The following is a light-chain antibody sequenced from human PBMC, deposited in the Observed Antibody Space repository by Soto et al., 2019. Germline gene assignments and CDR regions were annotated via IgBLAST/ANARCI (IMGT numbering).Light chain of an antibody. CDR3: SSYTSSSTLV. CDR2: DVS. CDR1: SSDVGGYNY. V-gene: IGLV2-14*01. Sequence: QSALTQSASVSGSPGQTITISCTGTSSDVGGYNYVSWYQQHPGKAPTLMIYDVSNRPSGVSNRFSGSKSGNTASLTISGIQAEDEADYYCSSYTSSSTLVFGGGTKLTVV. J-gene: IGLJ2*01.